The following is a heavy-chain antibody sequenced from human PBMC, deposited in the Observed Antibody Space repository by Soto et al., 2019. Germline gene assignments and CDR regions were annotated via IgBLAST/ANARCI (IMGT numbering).Heavy chain of an antibody. CDR3: ARDKITGLFDY. CDR2: INHSGST. D-gene: IGHD2-8*02. J-gene: IGHJ4*02. V-gene: IGHV4-34*01. CDR1: GGSFSGYY. Sequence: QVQLQQWGAGLLKPSETLSLTCAVYGGSFSGYYWTWIRQPPGTGLEWIGEINHSGSTNYNPSLKSRFTISVDTSKNQISLNLTSVTAADTAGYYCARDKITGLFDYWGQGTLVTVSS.